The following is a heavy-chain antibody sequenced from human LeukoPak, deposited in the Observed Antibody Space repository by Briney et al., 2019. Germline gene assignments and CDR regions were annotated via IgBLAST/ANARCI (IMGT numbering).Heavy chain of an antibody. CDR2: ISGSGGST. CDR3: AKDRVVVKHSAFDY. D-gene: IGHD3-22*01. CDR1: GFTISSYW. J-gene: IGHJ4*02. Sequence: PGGSLRLSCAASGFTISSYWMSWVRQAPGKGLEWVSAISGSGGSTYYADSVKGRFTISRDNSKNTLYLQMNSLRAEDTAVYYCAKDRVVVKHSAFDYWGQGTLVTVSS. V-gene: IGHV3-23*01.